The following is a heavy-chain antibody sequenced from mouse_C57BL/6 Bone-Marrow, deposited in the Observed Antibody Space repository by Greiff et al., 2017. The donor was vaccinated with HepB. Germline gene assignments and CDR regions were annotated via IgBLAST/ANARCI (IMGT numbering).Heavy chain of an antibody. D-gene: IGHD4-1*01. CDR1: GYTFTSYW. Sequence: QVQLKQPGAELVMPGASVKLSCKASGYTFTSYWMHWVKQRPGQGLEWIGEIDPSDSYTNYNQKFKGKSTLTVDKSSSTAYMQLSSLTSEDSAVYYCAREELTGTAYFDYWGQGTTLTVSS. V-gene: IGHV1-69*01. CDR3: AREELTGTAYFDY. CDR2: IDPSDSYT. J-gene: IGHJ2*01.